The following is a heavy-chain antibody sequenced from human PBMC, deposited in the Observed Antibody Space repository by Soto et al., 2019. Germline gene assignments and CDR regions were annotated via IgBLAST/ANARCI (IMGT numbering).Heavy chain of an antibody. V-gene: IGHV5-51*01. J-gene: IGHJ4*02. CDR2: IYPGDSDT. CDR1: GFTLTSYW. CDR3: AKHEGYCSSTTCSNFDY. Sequence: PGESRKVSCKASGFTLTSYWIAWVRQMPGKGLEWMGIIYPGDSDTSYSPSFQGQVTISADKSINTAYLQWSSLKASDTAMYYCAKHEGYCSSTTCSNFDYWGQGTLVTSPQ. D-gene: IGHD2-2*01.